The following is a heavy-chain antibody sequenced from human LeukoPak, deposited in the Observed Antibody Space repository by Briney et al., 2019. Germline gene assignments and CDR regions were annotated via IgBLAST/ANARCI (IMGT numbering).Heavy chain of an antibody. V-gene: IGHV1-69*13. D-gene: IGHD1-7*01. CDR2: IIPIFGTA. J-gene: IGHJ4*02. CDR1: GYTFTTYD. CDR3: ARDLVTGTTS. Sequence: SVKVSCKASGYTFTTYDISWVRQAPGQGLEWMGGIIPIFGTANYAQKFQGRVTITADESTSTAYMELSSLRSEDTAVYYCARDLVTGTTSWGQGTLVTVSS.